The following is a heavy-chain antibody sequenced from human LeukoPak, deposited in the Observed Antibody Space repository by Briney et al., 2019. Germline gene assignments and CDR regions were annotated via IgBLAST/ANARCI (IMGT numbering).Heavy chain of an antibody. V-gene: IGHV4-34*01. CDR2: INHSGST. CDR1: GGSFSGYY. J-gene: IGHJ6*02. CDR3: ARAPPRYSSGWYVPGYYYYGMDV. Sequence: PSETLSLTCAVYGGSFSGYYWSWIRQPPGKGLEWIGEINHSGSTNYNPSLKSRVTISVDTSKNQFSLKLSSVTAADTAVYYCARAPPRYSSGWYVPGYYYYGMDVWGQGTTVTVSS. D-gene: IGHD6-19*01.